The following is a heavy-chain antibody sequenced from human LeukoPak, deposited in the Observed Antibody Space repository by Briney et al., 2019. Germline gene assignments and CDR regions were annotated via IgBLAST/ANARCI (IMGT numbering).Heavy chain of an antibody. D-gene: IGHD1-26*01. Sequence: PGGSLRLSCAASGFTFSSYGMHWVHQTPGKGLEWVAFIRYDGSLKRYLDSVKGRFTISRDNSKNTLYLEMNSLRAEDTAVYYCANSEGGSDKWVDPWGQGTLVTVSS. V-gene: IGHV3-30*02. CDR3: ANSEGGSDKWVDP. CDR2: IRYDGSLK. CDR1: GFTFSSYG. J-gene: IGHJ5*02.